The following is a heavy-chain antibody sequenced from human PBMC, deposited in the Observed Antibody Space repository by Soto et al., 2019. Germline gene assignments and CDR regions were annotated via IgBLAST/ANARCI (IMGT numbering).Heavy chain of an antibody. J-gene: IGHJ4*02. CDR2: IYPADSDT. CDR3: ARHRHDSTGHYIL. D-gene: IGHD3-22*01. CDR1: GYSFPNFW. Sequence: GESLKISCKGSGYSFPNFWIGWVLQMPGKGLEWMGIIYPADSDTRYSPSFQGQVTISADTSTKTAYLQWSSLKASDTAMYYCARHRHDSTGHYILWGQGTLVTVSS. V-gene: IGHV5-51*01.